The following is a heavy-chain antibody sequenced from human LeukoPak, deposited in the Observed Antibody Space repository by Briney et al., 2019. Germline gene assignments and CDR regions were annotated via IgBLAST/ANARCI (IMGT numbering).Heavy chain of an antibody. Sequence: GESLKISCKSSGYSFSSYWIGWVRQGRGKGLEWRGSICPGDSDTRYSPSFQGQVTISADKSISTAYLQWSSLKASDTAMYYCARGNDGVVVPAAIMFDPWGQGTLVTVSS. J-gene: IGHJ5*02. CDR1: GYSFSSYW. V-gene: IGHV5-51*01. D-gene: IGHD2-2*01. CDR3: ARGNDGVVVPAAIMFDP. CDR2: ICPGDSDT.